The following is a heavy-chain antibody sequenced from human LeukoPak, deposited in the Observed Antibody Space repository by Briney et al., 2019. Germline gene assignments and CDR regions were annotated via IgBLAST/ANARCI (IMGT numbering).Heavy chain of an antibody. Sequence: PSETLSLTCTVSGGSISSSSYYWGWIRQPPGKGLEWTGSIYYSGSTYYNPSLKSRVTISVDTSKNQFSLKLSSVTAADTAVYYCARQLGYCCSTICYAVKVDYWGQGTLVTVSS. V-gene: IGHV4-39*01. CDR2: IYYSGST. CDR3: ARQLGYCCSTICYAVKVDY. J-gene: IGHJ4*02. CDR1: GGSISSSSYY. D-gene: IGHD2-2*01.